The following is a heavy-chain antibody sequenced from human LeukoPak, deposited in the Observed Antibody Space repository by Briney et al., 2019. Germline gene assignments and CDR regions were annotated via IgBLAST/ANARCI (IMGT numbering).Heavy chain of an antibody. Sequence: GGSLRLSCTASGFTFGDYAMSWVRQAPGKGLEWVGFIRSKAYGGTTEYAASVKGRFTISRDDSKSIAYLQMSSLKTEDTAVYYCTREVWGVDYWGQGTLVTVSS. CDR2: IRSKAYGGTT. J-gene: IGHJ4*02. CDR3: TREVWGVDY. D-gene: IGHD3-10*01. V-gene: IGHV3-49*04. CDR1: GFTFGDYA.